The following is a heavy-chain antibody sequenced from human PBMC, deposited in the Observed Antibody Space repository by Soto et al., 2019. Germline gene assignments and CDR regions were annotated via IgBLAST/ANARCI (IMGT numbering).Heavy chain of an antibody. CDR1: GISISSGYYY. V-gene: IGHV4-30-4*01. D-gene: IGHD3-3*01. Sequence: SETLSLTCTFSGISISSGYYYWSWIRQPPGKGLEWIGYIYYSGSTYYNPSLKSRVTISVDTSKNQFSLKLSSVTAADTAVYYCARGVVIGGYDFWSGYSHFDYLGQGTLVTGSS. CDR2: IYYSGST. CDR3: ARGVVIGGYDFWSGYSHFDY. J-gene: IGHJ4*02.